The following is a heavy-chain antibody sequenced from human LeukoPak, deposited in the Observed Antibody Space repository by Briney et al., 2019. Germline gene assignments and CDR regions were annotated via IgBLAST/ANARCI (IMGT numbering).Heavy chain of an antibody. V-gene: IGHV3-30*02. CDR1: GFIFSNYG. CDR2: IRYDGNNK. Sequence: PGGSLRLSCTASGFIFSNYGMHWVRQAPGKGLEWVTFIRYDGNNKYYADSVKGRFTISRDNSKNTLYLQMNSLRAEDTAVYYCAEDHSGWELLHEFDYWGQGTLVTVSS. D-gene: IGHD1-26*01. CDR3: AEDHSGWELLHEFDY. J-gene: IGHJ4*02.